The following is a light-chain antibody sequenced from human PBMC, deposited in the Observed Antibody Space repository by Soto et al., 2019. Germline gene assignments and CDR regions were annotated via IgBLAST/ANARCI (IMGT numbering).Light chain of an antibody. J-gene: IGLJ2*01. V-gene: IGLV2-14*01. CDR1: SSDVGAYNY. CDR3: SSYTTASTYIT. CDR2: GVS. Sequence: QSALTQPASVSGSPGQSITISCTGTSSDVGAYNYVSWYQQHPGKAPKLIIYGVSNRPSGVSNRFSGSKSGNTASLTISGLQAEDAAHYYCSSYTTASTYITLGGGTKLTVL.